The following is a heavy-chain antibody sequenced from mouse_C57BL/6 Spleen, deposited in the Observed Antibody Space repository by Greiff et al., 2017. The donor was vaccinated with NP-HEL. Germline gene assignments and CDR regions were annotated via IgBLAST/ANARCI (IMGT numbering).Heavy chain of an antibody. J-gene: IGHJ2*01. CDR2: IDPSDSYT. CDR1: GYTFTSYW. V-gene: IGHV1-50*01. Sequence: QVHVKQPGAELVKPGASVKLSCKASGYTFTSYWMQWVKQRPGQGLEWIGEIDPSDSYTNYNQKFKGKATLTVDTSSSTAYMQLSSLTSEDSAVYYCARAGTSFDYWGQGTTLTVSS. D-gene: IGHD4-1*01. CDR3: ARAGTSFDY.